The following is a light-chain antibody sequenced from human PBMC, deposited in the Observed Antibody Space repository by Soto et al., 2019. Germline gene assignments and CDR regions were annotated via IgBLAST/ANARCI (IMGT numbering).Light chain of an antibody. CDR2: GAS. CDR1: QSVNTN. V-gene: IGKV3-15*01. J-gene: IGKJ1*01. CDR3: QQYNNWWT. Sequence: EVVMTQSPATLSVSPGERATFSCRASQSVNTNLAWYQQMPGQAPRLLIYGASTRASGIPARFSGSGSGTEFTLTISSLQSEDFAVYYCQQYNNWWTFGHGSMDDI.